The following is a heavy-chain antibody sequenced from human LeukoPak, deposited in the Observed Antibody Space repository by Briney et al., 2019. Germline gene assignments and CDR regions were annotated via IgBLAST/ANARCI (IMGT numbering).Heavy chain of an antibody. J-gene: IGHJ4*02. Sequence: SETLSLTCTVSGGSFSTYYWSWIRQPPGKGLEWIGYIYYSGSTDYNPSLKSRVTMSLDTSKNQFSLNLSSVTAADTAVYYCARAVITFGAAVAKGFDSRGQGTLVTVSS. V-gene: IGHV4-59*01. CDR2: IYYSGST. CDR1: GGSFSTYY. D-gene: IGHD3-16*01. CDR3: ARAVITFGAAVAKGFDS.